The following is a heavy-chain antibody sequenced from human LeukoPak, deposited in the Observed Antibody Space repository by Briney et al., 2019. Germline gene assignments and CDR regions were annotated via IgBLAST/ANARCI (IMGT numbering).Heavy chain of an antibody. Sequence: PWASVKVSCKASGYTFTGYYMQWVRQAPGQGLEWMGWINPNSGGTNYAQKFQGRVTMTRDTSISTAYMELSRLRSDDTAVYYCASLSSIAARGKDYWGQGTLVTVSS. CDR2: INPNSGGT. CDR1: GYTFTGYY. D-gene: IGHD6-6*01. CDR3: ASLSSIAARGKDY. J-gene: IGHJ4*02. V-gene: IGHV1-2*02.